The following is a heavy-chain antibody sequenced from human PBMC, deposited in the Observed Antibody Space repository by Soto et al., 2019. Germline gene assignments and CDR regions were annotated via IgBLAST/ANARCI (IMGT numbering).Heavy chain of an antibody. V-gene: IGHV1-46*01. CDR2: INPSGGST. J-gene: IGHJ4*02. D-gene: IGHD4-17*01. Sequence: ASVKVSCTASGYTFTSYYIPWLRPAPGQGLEWMGIINPSGGSTSYAQKFQGRVTMTRDTSTSTVYMELSSLRSEDTVVYYCARSPTVVTPFDYWGQGTLVTVSS. CDR1: GYTFTSYY. CDR3: ARSPTVVTPFDY.